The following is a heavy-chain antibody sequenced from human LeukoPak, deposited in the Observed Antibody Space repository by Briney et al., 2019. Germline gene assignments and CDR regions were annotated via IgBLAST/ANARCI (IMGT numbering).Heavy chain of an antibody. CDR3: ARGWYSSGWYRGYYFDY. CDR1: GGSSSGYY. D-gene: IGHD6-19*01. CDR2: INHSGST. Sequence: KSSETLSLTCAVYGGSSSGYYWSWIRQPPGKGLEWIGEINHSGSTNYNPSLKSRVTISVDTSKNQFSLKLSSVTAADTAVYYCARGWYSSGWYRGYYFDYWGQGTLVTVSS. J-gene: IGHJ4*02. V-gene: IGHV4-34*01.